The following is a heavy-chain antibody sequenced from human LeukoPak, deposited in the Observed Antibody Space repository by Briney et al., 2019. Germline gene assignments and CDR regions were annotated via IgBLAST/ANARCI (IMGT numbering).Heavy chain of an antibody. CDR2: IYYSGST. Sequence: PSETLSLTCTVSGGSISSYYWSWIRQPPGKGLEWIGYIYYSGSTNYNPSLKSRVTISVDTSKNQFSLKLSSVTAADTAAYYCATQKGMGGSYYYYGMDVWGQGTTVTVSS. CDR3: ATQKGMGGSYYYYGMDV. CDR1: GGSISSYY. D-gene: IGHD3-16*01. J-gene: IGHJ6*02. V-gene: IGHV4-59*08.